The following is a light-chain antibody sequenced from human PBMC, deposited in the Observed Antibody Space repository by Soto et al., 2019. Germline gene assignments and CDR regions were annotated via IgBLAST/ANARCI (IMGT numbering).Light chain of an antibody. V-gene: IGLV2-14*03. J-gene: IGLJ1*01. CDR1: SSDVGGYNY. CDR3: SSYTSNSTLYV. Sequence: QSVLTQPASVSGSPGQSITISCTGTSSDVGGYNYVSWYQQHPGKAPKLMIYDVSNRPSGVSYRFSGSKSGNTASLTISGLQAEDEADYYCSSYTSNSTLYVFGTGTKLTVL. CDR2: DVS.